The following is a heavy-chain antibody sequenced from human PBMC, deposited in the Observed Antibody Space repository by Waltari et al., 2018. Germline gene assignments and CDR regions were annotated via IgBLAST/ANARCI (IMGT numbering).Heavy chain of an antibody. Sequence: QVQLVQSGAVVKKPGASVQVSCKASGYAFTSYYMHWVRQAPGQGLEWMGIINPIGGSTSYAQKFQGRVTMTRDTSTSTVYMELSSLRSEDTAVYYCARGPITIFGVALGGDYWGQGTLVTVSS. V-gene: IGHV1-46*01. CDR3: ARGPITIFGVALGGDY. D-gene: IGHD3-3*01. CDR1: GYAFTSYY. J-gene: IGHJ4*02. CDR2: INPIGGST.